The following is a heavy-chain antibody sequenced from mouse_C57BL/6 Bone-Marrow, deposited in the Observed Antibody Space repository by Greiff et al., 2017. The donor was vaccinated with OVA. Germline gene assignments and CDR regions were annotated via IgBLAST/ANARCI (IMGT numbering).Heavy chain of an antibody. CDR1: GYTFTSYW. CDR3: ARSTLLRPFDY. J-gene: IGHJ2*01. V-gene: IGHV1-55*01. CDR2: LYPGSGSP. Sequence: QVQLQQSGAELVKPGASVQMSCKASGYTFTSYWITWVKPRPGQGLEWIGDLYPGSGSPNYNAKFKSKATLTVDTSSSTAYMQLSILTSEDSSFYYCARSTLLRPFDYWGQGTTLTVSS. D-gene: IGHD1-2*01.